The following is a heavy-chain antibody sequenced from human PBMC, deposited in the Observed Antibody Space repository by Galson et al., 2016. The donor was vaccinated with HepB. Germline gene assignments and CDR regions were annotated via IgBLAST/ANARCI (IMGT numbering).Heavy chain of an antibody. Sequence: TLSLTCTVSGGSISRGGYYWSWIRQHPGKGLEWIAYIYHRGSTYYNPSLKSRLTISVDTSKTQFSLNLTSVTAADTAVYYCALWFGELGFDNWGQGTLVTVSS. CDR3: ALWFGELGFDN. CDR1: GGSISRGGYY. V-gene: IGHV4-31*03. J-gene: IGHJ4*02. CDR2: IYHRGST. D-gene: IGHD3-10*01.